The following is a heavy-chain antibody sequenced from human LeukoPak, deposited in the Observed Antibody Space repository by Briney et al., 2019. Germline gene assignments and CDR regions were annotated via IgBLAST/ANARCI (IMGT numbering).Heavy chain of an antibody. V-gene: IGHV3-43*02. CDR1: GFFFDNYS. D-gene: IGHD6-19*01. CDR3: ARESETSGWYDY. Sequence: GGSLRLSCAASGFFFDNYSMHWVRQAPGKGLEWVSLISGDCGSTFYADSVRGRFAITRDNTRKSLSLQMSSMRSEDTALYYCARESETSGWYDYWGQGTLVTASS. J-gene: IGHJ4*02. CDR2: ISGDCGST.